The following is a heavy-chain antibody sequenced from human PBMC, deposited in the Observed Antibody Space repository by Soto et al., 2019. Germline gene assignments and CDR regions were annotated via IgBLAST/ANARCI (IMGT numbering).Heavy chain of an antibody. J-gene: IGHJ3*02. CDR2: MNPNSGNT. V-gene: IGHV1-8*01. CDR3: AMXPYDFWSPADAFDI. Sequence: ASVKVSCKASGYTFTSYDINWVRQATGQGLEWMGWMNPNSGNTGYAQKFQGRVTMTRNTSISTAYMELSSLRSEDTAVYYCAMXPYDFWSPADAFDIWGQGTMVTVSS. CDR1: GYTFTSYD. D-gene: IGHD3-3*01.